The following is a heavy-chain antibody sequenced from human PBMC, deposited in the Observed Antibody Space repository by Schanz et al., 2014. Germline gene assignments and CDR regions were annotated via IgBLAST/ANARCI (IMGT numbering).Heavy chain of an antibody. Sequence: VHLLESGGGLVEPGGSLRLSCAASGFTFSTHAMSWVRQAPGKGLEWVSALSEGGGGTHYADSVRGRFTISRDNAENTLFLQMNSLRAEDTAVYYCARKVVATIGGYYDNWGQGTLVIVSS. V-gene: IGHV3-23*01. J-gene: IGHJ4*02. CDR3: ARKVVATIGGYYDN. CDR2: LSEGGGGT. D-gene: IGHD5-12*01. CDR1: GFTFSTHA.